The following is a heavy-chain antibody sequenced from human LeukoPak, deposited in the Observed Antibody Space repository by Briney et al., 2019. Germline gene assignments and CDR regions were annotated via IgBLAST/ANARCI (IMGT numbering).Heavy chain of an antibody. J-gene: IGHJ4*02. CDR3: ARSGLATCHY. V-gene: IGHV3-23*01. CDR1: GFIFTDYA. D-gene: IGHD3-10*01. Sequence: PGGPLRLSCQASGFIFTDYAMSWVRQAPGKGLEWVSSINNGAGDTFFADSVKGRFTISRDDSRGMVYLQMNSLTAEDTAVYYCARSGLATCHYWGQGTLVTVSS. CDR2: INNGAGDT.